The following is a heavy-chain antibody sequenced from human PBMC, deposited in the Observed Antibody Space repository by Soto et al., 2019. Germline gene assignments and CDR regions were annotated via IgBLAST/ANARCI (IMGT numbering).Heavy chain of an antibody. J-gene: IGHJ5*02. D-gene: IGHD2-2*01. CDR3: ARDPSCSSTSCYPAGWWFDP. V-gene: IGHV1-18*01. Sequence: ASVKVSCKASGYTFTSYGISWVRQAPGQGLEWMGWISAYNGNTNYAQKHQGRVTMTTDTSTSTAYMEPRSLRSDDTAVYYCARDPSCSSTSCYPAGWWFDPWGQGTLVTVSS. CDR1: GYTFTSYG. CDR2: ISAYNGNT.